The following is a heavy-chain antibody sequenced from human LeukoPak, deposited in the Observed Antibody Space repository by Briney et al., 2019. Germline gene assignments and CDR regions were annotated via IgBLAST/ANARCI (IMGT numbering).Heavy chain of an antibody. J-gene: IGHJ3*02. CDR3: ARYSSGWYSAFDI. Sequence: ASVKVSCKASGYTFTGYYMHWVRQAPGQGLEWMGWINPNSGDTNYAQKFQGRVTMTRDTSISTAYMELSRLRSDDTAVYYCARYSSGWYSAFDIWGQGTMVTVSS. D-gene: IGHD6-19*01. CDR2: INPNSGDT. CDR1: GYTFTGYY. V-gene: IGHV1-2*02.